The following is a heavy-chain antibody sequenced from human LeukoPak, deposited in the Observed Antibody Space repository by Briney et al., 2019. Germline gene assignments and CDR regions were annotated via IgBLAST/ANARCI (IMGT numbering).Heavy chain of an antibody. J-gene: IGHJ4*02. CDR1: GFTFSSYG. CDR3: AKYEALITMIGPIDY. V-gene: IGHV3-23*01. D-gene: IGHD3-22*01. Sequence: AGSLRLSCAASGFTFSSYGMSWVRQAPGKGLEWVSAISGSGGSTYYADSVKGRFTISRDNSKNTLYLQMNSLRAEDTAVYYCAKYEALITMIGPIDYWGQGTLVTVSS. CDR2: ISGSGGST.